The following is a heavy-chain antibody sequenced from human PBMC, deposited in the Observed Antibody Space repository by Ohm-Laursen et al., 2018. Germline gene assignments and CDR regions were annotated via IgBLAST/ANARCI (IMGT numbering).Heavy chain of an antibody. D-gene: IGHD3-9*01. Sequence: TLSLTCTVSGGSISSYYWSWIRQPPGKGLEWIGYIYYSGSTNYNPSLKSRVTISVDTSKNQFSLKLSSVTAADTAVYYCARRRPLILTTRGPFDLWGQGTLVTVSS. J-gene: IGHJ5*02. CDR2: IYYSGST. V-gene: IGHV4-59*08. CDR3: ARRRPLILTTRGPFDL. CDR1: GGSISSYY.